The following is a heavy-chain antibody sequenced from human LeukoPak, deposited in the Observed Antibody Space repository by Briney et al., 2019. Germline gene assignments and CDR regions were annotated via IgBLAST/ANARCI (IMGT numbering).Heavy chain of an antibody. CDR1: GFTFSNAW. CDR2: IKQDGSEK. CDR3: ARESYSSGWFTPCDAFDI. V-gene: IGHV3-7*01. Sequence: LPGGSLRLSCAASGFTFSNAWMSWVRQAPGKGLEWVSNIKQDGSEKYYVDSVKGRFTISRDNAKNSLYLQMNSLRAEDTAVYYCARESYSSGWFTPCDAFDIWGQGTMVTVSS. J-gene: IGHJ3*02. D-gene: IGHD6-19*01.